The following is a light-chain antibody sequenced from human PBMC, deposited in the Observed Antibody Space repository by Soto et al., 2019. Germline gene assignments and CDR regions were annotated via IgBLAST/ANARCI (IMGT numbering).Light chain of an antibody. CDR1: QSIGHY. CDR2: DAS. CDR3: QHRSSWPWT. Sequence: DIVLTQSPATLSLSPGERATLSCRASQSIGHYLAWYKQKPGQSPRLLIYDASNRATDIPVRFSGSGSGTDFTLTITSLDPEDFAVYYCQHRSSWPWTFGQGTRVAVK. J-gene: IGKJ1*01. V-gene: IGKV3-11*01.